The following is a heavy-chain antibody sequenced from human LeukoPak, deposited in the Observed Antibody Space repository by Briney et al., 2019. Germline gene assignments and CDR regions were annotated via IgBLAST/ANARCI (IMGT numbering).Heavy chain of an antibody. CDR2: INHSGST. Sequence: SETLSLTCAVYGGFFSGYYWSWIRQPPGKGLEWIGEINHSGSTNYNPSLKSRVTISVDTSKNQFSLKLSSVTAADTAVYYCARVYYDFWSGSQYYMDVWGKGTTVTVSS. CDR3: ARVYYDFWSGSQYYMDV. J-gene: IGHJ6*03. V-gene: IGHV4-34*01. D-gene: IGHD3-3*01. CDR1: GGFFSGYY.